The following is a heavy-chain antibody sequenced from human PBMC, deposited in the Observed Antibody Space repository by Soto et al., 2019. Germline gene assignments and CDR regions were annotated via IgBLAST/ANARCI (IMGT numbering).Heavy chain of an antibody. D-gene: IGHD2-15*01. Sequence: EVQLVESGGGLIQPGGSLRLSCAASGFIFNTYSMNWVRQAPGKGREWVSYISGSSQTIFYADSVRGRFTISSDNANNSTYLQMVSLRDEDTAVYYCARTLSWRRGPFDSWGQGTLVTVSS. V-gene: IGHV3-48*02. CDR3: ARTLSWRRGPFDS. CDR2: ISGSSQTI. J-gene: IGHJ4*02. CDR1: GFIFNTYS.